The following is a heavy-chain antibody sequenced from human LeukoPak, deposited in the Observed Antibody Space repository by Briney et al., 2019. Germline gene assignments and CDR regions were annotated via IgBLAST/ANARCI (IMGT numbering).Heavy chain of an antibody. J-gene: IGHJ4*02. CDR3: ARHPKASGDFDY. V-gene: IGHV4-39*07. CDR1: GGSISSSSYY. Sequence: SETLSLTCTVSGGSISSSSYYWGWIRQPPGKGLEWIGSIYYSGSTYYNPSLKSRVTISVDTSKNQFSLKLSSVTAADTAVYYCARHPKASGDFDYWGQGTLVTVSS. D-gene: IGHD2-21*01. CDR2: IYYSGST.